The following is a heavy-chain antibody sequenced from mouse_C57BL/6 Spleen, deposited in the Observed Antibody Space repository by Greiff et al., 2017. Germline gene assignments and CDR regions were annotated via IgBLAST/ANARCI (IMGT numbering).Heavy chain of an antibody. D-gene: IGHD2-5*01. CDR2: IDPETGGT. CDR1: GYTFTDYE. V-gene: IGHV1-15*01. Sequence: VQLQQSGAELVRPGASVTLSCKASGYTFTDYEMHWVKQTPVHGLAWIGAIDPETGGTAYNQKFKGKAILTADKSSSTAYMELRSLTSEDSAVYYCTRGTYYSNYGFAYWGQGTLVTVSA. J-gene: IGHJ3*01. CDR3: TRGTYYSNYGFAY.